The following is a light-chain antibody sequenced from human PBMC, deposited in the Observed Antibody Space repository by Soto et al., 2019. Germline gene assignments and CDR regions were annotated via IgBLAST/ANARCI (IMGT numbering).Light chain of an antibody. CDR2: GAS. V-gene: IGKV3-15*01. CDR3: QQYNNWPGT. CDR1: QSVSSN. J-gene: IGKJ1*01. Sequence: EIVMTQSPATLSVSPGERTTLSCRASQSVSSNVAWYQQKPGQAPRLLIYGASTRATRIPARFSGSGSGTEFTLTISSLQYEDFAVYYCQQYNNWPGTFGQGTKVEIK.